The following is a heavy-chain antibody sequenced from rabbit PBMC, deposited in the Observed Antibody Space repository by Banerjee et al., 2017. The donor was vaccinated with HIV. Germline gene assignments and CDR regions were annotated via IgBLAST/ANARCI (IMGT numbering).Heavy chain of an antibody. D-gene: IGHD6-1*01. CDR3: ARSRGVAGYAYALDF. CDR1: GFSFSSCYY. CDR2: IYPPSGSA. V-gene: IGHV1S40*01. J-gene: IGHJ4*01. Sequence: QSLADSGRDLVKPGASLTLTCTASGFSFSSCYYMCLVCHAPGKGLEWIACIYPPSGSAYYASWAKGRFTISKTTSTTVTLQITSLTAADTATYFCARSRGVAGYAYALDFWGPGTLGTVS.